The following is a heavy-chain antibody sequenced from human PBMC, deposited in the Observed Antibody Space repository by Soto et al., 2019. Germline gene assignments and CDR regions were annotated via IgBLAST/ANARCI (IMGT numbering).Heavy chain of an antibody. CDR3: SRGPYSSSSFVDY. CDR2: INPNSGGT. J-gene: IGHJ4*02. Sequence: QVQLVQSGAEVKKPGASVKVSCKASGYTFTGYYMHWVRQAPGQGLEWMGWINPNSGGTNYAQKFEGWVTMARDTCISTGDMELRRLRSDDTAVYYCSRGPYSSSSFVDYWGQGTLVTVSS. D-gene: IGHD6-6*01. CDR1: GYTFTGYY. V-gene: IGHV1-2*04.